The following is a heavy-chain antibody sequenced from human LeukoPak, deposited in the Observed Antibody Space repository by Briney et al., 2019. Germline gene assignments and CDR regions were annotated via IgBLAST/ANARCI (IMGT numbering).Heavy chain of an antibody. CDR1: GFTFSSYW. D-gene: IGHD3-22*01. CDR3: ARDNPYYYDSSGGRVVFDY. V-gene: IGHV3-7*01. CDR2: IKQDGSEK. Sequence: PGGSLRLSCAASGFTFSSYWMSWVRQAPGKGLEWVANIKQDGSEKYYVDSVKGRFTISRDNAKNSLYLQMNSLRAEDTAVYYCARDNPYYYDSSGGRVVFDYWGQGTLVTVSS. J-gene: IGHJ4*02.